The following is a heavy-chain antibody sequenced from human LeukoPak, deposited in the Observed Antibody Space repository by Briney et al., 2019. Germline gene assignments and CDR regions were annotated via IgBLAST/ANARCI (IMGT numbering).Heavy chain of an antibody. CDR2: IWYDGSNK. V-gene: IGHV3-33*01. Sequence: GGSLRLSCAASGFTFSSCGMHWVRQAPGKGLEWVAVIWYDGSNKYYADSVKGRFTISRDNSKNTLYLQMNSLRAEDTAVYYCARVPGYYDSSGYGLGAFDIWGQGTMVTVSS. CDR1: GFTFSSCG. D-gene: IGHD3-22*01. CDR3: ARVPGYYDSSGYGLGAFDI. J-gene: IGHJ3*02.